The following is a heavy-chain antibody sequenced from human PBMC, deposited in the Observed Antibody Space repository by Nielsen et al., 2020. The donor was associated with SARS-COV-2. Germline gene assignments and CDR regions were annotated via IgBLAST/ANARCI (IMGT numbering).Heavy chain of an antibody. J-gene: IGHJ6*03. CDR1: GGSISTGSHY. V-gene: IGHV4-61*01. D-gene: IGHD5-24*01. CDR3: AREDGYYYFIDV. Sequence: SEILSLTCIVSGGSISTGSHYWSWIRQPPGKGLEWIGYIFYRGNTNYNPSLKSRVTISVDTSKNQFSLELSSVTAADTAVYYCAREDGYYYFIDVWGKGTTVTVSS. CDR2: IFYRGNT.